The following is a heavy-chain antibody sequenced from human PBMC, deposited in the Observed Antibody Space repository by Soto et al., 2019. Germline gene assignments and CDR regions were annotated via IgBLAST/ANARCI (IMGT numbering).Heavy chain of an antibody. V-gene: IGHV3-73*01. CDR3: TRGYGDYVRDY. J-gene: IGHJ4*02. CDR2: IRSKSNSYAT. D-gene: IGHD4-17*01. CDR1: GFTLSGSA. Sequence: EVQLVESGGGLVQPGGSLKLSCAVSGFTLSGSAMHWVRQASGKGLEWVGRIRSKSNSYATAYAASVKGRFTISRDDSKNTAYLQMNSLKTEDTAVYYCTRGYGDYVRDYWGQGTLVTVSS.